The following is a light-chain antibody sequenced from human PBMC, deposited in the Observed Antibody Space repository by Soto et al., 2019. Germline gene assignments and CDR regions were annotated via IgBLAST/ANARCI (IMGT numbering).Light chain of an antibody. CDR3: TSYVGNDIWV. CDR2: EVT. J-gene: IGLJ3*02. V-gene: IGLV2-8*01. Sequence: SVLTQPPSASGSPGQSVTISCTGTSSDVGAYKYVSWYQQYPGKAPKLMIYEVTKRPSGVPDRFSVSKSGNTASLTVSGLQAEDEADYYCTSYVGNDIWVFGGGTKVTVL. CDR1: SSDVGAYKY.